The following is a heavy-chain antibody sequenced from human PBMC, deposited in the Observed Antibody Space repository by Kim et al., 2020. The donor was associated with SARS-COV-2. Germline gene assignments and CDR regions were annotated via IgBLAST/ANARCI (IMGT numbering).Heavy chain of an antibody. CDR3: AREGAGNYNLYYFDY. CDR2: IYYSGST. Sequence: SETLSLTCTVSGGSISSYYWSWIRQPPGKGLEWIGYIYYSGSTNYNPSLKSRVTISVDTSKNQFSLKLSSVTAADTAVYYCAREGAGNYNLYYFDYWGQGTLVTVSS. D-gene: IGHD1-7*01. CDR1: GGSISSYY. J-gene: IGHJ4*02. V-gene: IGHV4-59*13.